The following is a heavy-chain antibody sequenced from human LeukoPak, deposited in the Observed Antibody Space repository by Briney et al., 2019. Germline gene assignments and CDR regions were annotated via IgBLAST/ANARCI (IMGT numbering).Heavy chain of an antibody. CDR2: INRSGST. CDR3: ARASGAVWYFDL. CDR1: GGSFTGYY. Sequence: SETLSLTCAVSGGSFTGYYFSWIRQPPGKGLEWIGEINRSGSTNYNPSLKSRVTISVDTSKSQFSLRLTTVTAADTAVYYCARASGAVWYFDLWGRGTLVTVSS. J-gene: IGHJ2*01. V-gene: IGHV4-34*01. D-gene: IGHD6-19*01.